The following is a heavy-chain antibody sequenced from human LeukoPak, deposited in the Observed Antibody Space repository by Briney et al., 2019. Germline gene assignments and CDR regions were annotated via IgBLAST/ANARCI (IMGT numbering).Heavy chain of an antibody. V-gene: IGHV4-30-2*01. CDR1: GGSISSDGYS. CDR3: ARDRGNWYFDL. CDR2: IYHSGTT. J-gene: IGHJ2*01. Sequence: SQTLSLTCAVSGGSISSDGYSWSWIRQPPGKGLEWIGYIYHSGTTYYDPSLKSRVTILVDRSKTQFSLKLSSVTAADTAVYYCARDRGNWYFDLWGRGTLVTVSS. D-gene: IGHD3-10*01.